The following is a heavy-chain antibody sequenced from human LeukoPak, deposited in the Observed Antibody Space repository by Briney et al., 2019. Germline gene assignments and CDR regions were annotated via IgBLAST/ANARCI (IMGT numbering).Heavy chain of an antibody. CDR1: GGTFSRYA. J-gene: IGHJ4*02. V-gene: IGHV1-69*04. CDR3: AREDYYGSGSYYNGPLDY. D-gene: IGHD3-10*01. CDR2: IIPILGIA. Sequence: SVKVSCKGCGGTFSRYAISWVRPAPGQGLAWMGRIIPILGIANYAQKFQGRVTITADKSTSTAYMELSSLRSEDTAVYYCAREDYYGSGSYYNGPLDYWGQGTLVTVSS.